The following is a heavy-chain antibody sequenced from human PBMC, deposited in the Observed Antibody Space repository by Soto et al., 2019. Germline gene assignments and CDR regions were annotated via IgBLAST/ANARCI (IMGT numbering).Heavy chain of an antibody. CDR2: IIPIFGTA. Sequence: QVQLVQSGAEVKKPGSSVKVSCETSGGTFSSYAITWVRQAPGQGLEWMGGIIPIFGTANYAQKFQGRVTISADESTSTAYMELSSLRPEDTAVYYCARGRDSTGYYQYYFDYWGQGTLVSVSS. J-gene: IGHJ4*02. CDR3: ARGRDSTGYYQYYFDY. D-gene: IGHD3-22*01. V-gene: IGHV1-69*12. CDR1: GGTFSSYA.